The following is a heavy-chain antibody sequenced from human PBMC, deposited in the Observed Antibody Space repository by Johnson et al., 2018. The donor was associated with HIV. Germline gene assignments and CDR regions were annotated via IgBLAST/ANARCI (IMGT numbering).Heavy chain of an antibody. CDR2: ISGSGGST. CDR3: AKGRWEATTYDDAFDI. Sequence: VQLVESGGGLVKPGGSLRLYCAASGFTFDDYGMSWVRQAPGKGLEWVSGISGSGGSTYYADSVKGRFTISRDNSKNTLYLQMNSLRAEDTAVYYCAKGRWEATTYDDAFDIWGQGTMVTVSS. J-gene: IGHJ3*02. V-gene: IGHV3-23*04. D-gene: IGHD1-26*01. CDR1: GFTFDDYG.